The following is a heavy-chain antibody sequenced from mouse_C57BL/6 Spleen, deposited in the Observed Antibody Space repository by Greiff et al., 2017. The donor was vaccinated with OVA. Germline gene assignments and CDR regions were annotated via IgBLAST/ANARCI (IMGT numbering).Heavy chain of an antibody. D-gene: IGHD3-2*02. CDR2: IYPGDGDT. J-gene: IGHJ2*01. Sequence: QVHVKQSGPELVKPGASVKISCKASGYAFSSSWMNWVKQRPGKGLEWIGRIYPGDGDTNYNGKFKGKATLTADKSSSTAYMQLSSLNSEDSAVYFCASSVGTSQATYYFGYWGQGTTLTVSS. V-gene: IGHV1-82*01. CDR1: GYAFSSSW. CDR3: ASSVGTSQATYYFGY.